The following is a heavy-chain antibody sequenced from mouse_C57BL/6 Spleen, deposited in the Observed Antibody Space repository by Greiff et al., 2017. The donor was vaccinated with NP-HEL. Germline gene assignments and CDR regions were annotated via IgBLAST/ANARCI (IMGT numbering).Heavy chain of an antibody. J-gene: IGHJ4*01. CDR3: ARANYYGSTYAMDY. CDR1: GYTFTSYW. CDR2: IYPGSGST. D-gene: IGHD1-1*01. Sequence: QVQLQQPGAELVKPGASVKMSCKASGYTFTSYWITWVKQRPGQGLEWLGDIYPGSGSTNYNEKFKSKATLTVDTSSSTAYMQLSSLTSEDSAVYYCARANYYGSTYAMDYWGQGTSVTVSS. V-gene: IGHV1-55*01.